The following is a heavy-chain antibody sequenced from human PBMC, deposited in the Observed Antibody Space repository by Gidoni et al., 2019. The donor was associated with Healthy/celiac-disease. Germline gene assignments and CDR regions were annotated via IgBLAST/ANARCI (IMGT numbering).Heavy chain of an antibody. CDR2: ISWNRGSI. J-gene: IGHJ6*02. Sequence: EVQLVESGGGLVQPGSSLRLSCAASGFTFDDYAMHWVRQAPGKGLEWVSGISWNRGSIGYADSVKGRFTISRDNAKNSLYLQMNSLRAEDTALYYCAKDINSNNLHYGMDVWGQGTTVTVSS. CDR1: GFTFDDYA. CDR3: AKDINSNNLHYGMDV. D-gene: IGHD4-4*01. V-gene: IGHV3-9*01.